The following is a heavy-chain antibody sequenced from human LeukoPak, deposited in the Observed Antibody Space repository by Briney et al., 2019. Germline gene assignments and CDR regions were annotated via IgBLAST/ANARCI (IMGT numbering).Heavy chain of an antibody. V-gene: IGHV3-30-3*01. CDR1: GFTFSSYA. J-gene: IGHJ3*02. CDR3: ATLRDAFDI. CDR2: ISYDGSNK. Sequence: GGSLRLSCAASGFTFSSYAMHWVRQAPGKGLEWVAVISYDGSNKYYADSVKGRFTISRDNSKNTLYLQMNSLRAEDTAVYYCATLRDAFDIWGQGTMVTVSS.